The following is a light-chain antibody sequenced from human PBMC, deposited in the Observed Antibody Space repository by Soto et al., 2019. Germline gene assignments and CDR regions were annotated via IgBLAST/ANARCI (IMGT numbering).Light chain of an antibody. CDR2: AAS. Sequence: EIVLTQSPGTLSSSPGEGATLSCRASQSVSSTYLAWYQQKPGQAPRLLISAASNRATGIPDRFSGSGSGTDFALTISRLEPEDFAVYYCQQYGSSSWTFGQGTRVEI. J-gene: IGKJ1*01. CDR3: QQYGSSSWT. CDR1: QSVSSTY. V-gene: IGKV3-20*01.